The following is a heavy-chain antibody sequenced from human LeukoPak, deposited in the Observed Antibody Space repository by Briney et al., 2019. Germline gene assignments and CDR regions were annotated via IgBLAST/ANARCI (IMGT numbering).Heavy chain of an antibody. CDR2: INHSGST. V-gene: IGHV4-34*01. Sequence: SETLSLTCAVYGGSFSGYYWSWIRQPPGKGLEWIAEINHSGSTNYNPSLKSRVTISVDTSKNQFSLKLSSVTAADTAVYYCARRASRTIVVVPAAFDYWGQGTLVTVSS. D-gene: IGHD2-2*01. CDR3: ARRASRTIVVVPAAFDY. CDR1: GGSFSGYY. J-gene: IGHJ4*02.